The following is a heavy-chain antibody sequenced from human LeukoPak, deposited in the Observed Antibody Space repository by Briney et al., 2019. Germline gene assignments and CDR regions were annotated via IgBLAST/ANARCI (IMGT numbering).Heavy chain of an antibody. CDR3: ANYDSSGYYFDY. CDR1: GGTFSSYG. Sequence: SCKASGGTFSSYGMHWVRQAPGKGLEWVAVISYDGSNKYYADSVKGRFTISRDNSKNTLYLQMNSLRAEDTAVYYCANYDSSGYYFDYWGQGTLVTVSS. CDR2: ISYDGSNK. D-gene: IGHD3-22*01. V-gene: IGHV3-30*18. J-gene: IGHJ4*02.